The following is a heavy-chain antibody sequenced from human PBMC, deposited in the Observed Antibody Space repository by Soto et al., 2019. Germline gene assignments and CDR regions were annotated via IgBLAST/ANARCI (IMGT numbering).Heavy chain of an antibody. D-gene: IGHD3-10*01. CDR3: ARVWGGAFDI. J-gene: IGHJ3*02. CDR2: IYYSGST. CDR1: GGSISSGY. V-gene: IGHV4-59*01. Sequence: SETLSLTCSVSGGSISSGYWTWIRQPPGKGLEWIGYIYYSGSTNYNPSLKSRVTISVDTSKNQFSLKLSSVTAADTAVYYCARVWGGAFDIWGQGTMVAVSS.